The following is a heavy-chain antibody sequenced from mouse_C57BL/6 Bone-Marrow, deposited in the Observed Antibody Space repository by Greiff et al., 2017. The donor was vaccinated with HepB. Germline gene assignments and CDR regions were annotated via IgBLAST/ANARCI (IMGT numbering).Heavy chain of an antibody. CDR1: GYTFTDYY. Sequence: EVKVVESGPELVKPGASVKISCKASGYTFTDYYMNWVKQSHGKSLEWIGDINPNNGGTSYNQKFKGKATLTVDKSSSTAYMELRSLTSEDSAVYYCASEGGAGFAYWGQGTLVTVSA. J-gene: IGHJ3*01. D-gene: IGHD1-1*02. V-gene: IGHV1-26*01. CDR2: INPNNGGT. CDR3: ASEGGAGFAY.